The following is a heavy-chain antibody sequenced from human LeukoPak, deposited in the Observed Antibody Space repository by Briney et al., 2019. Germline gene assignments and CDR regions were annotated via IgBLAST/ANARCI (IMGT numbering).Heavy chain of an antibody. CDR2: ISSSGSTI. CDR3: ARDFEGYYYDHIDAFDI. Sequence: GGSLRLSCAASGFTFSDYYMSWIRQAPGKGLEWVSYISSSGSTIYYADSVKGRFTISRDNAKNSLYLQMNSLRAEDTAVYYCARDFEGYYYDHIDAFDIWGQGTMVTVS. J-gene: IGHJ3*02. D-gene: IGHD3-22*01. CDR1: GFTFSDYY. V-gene: IGHV3-11*01.